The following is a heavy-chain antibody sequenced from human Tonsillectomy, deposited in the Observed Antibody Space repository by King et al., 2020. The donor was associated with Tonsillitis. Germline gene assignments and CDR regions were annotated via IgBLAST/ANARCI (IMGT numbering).Heavy chain of an antibody. Sequence: VQLQESGPGLVKPSQTLSLTCTVSGGSISSGDNYWSWIRQPPGKGLEWIGYVYYSGIDYYNPSLKSPLTISINTSKNQFSLKLRSVTAADTAVYYCARVRYDTAFDSWGQGTLVTVSS. J-gene: IGHJ4*02. CDR1: GGSISSGDNY. D-gene: IGHD3-22*01. CDR2: VYYSGID. CDR3: ARVRYDTAFDS. V-gene: IGHV4-30-4*08.